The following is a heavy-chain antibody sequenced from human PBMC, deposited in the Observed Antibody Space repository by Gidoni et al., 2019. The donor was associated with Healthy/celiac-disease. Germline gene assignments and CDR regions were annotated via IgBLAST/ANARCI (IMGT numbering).Heavy chain of an antibody. V-gene: IGHV1-46*01. CDR2: INPSGGST. CDR1: GYTFTSYY. J-gene: IGHJ4*02. D-gene: IGHD4-17*01. CDR3: ASRGYGDLTVDY. Sequence: QVQLVQSGAEVKKPGASVKVSCKASGYTFTSYYMHWVRQAPGQGLEWMGIINPSGGSTSYAQKFQGRVTMTRDTSTSTVYMELSSLRSEDTAVYYCASRGYGDLTVDYWGQGTLVTVSS.